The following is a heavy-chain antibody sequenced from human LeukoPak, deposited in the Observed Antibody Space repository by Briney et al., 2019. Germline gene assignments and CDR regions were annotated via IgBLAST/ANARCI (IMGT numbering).Heavy chain of an antibody. CDR1: GGSISSRSYY. V-gene: IGHV4-39*07. Sequence: PSETLSLTCSVSGGSISSRSYYWGWIRQPPGKGLEWIGSIYYSGSAYYNPSLKSRVTISVDTSKNQFSLKLSSVTAADTAVYYCATAPNWFDPWGQGTLVTVSS. CDR3: ATAPNWFDP. CDR2: IYYSGSA. J-gene: IGHJ5*02.